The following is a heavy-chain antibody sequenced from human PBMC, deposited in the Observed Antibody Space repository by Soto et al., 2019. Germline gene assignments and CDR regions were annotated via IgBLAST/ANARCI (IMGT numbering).Heavy chain of an antibody. D-gene: IGHD2-15*01. CDR3: ARDGRPRGVVDT. V-gene: IGHV3-33*01. Sequence: QRQLVESGGGVVQPGGSLRLSCAASGFIFDSYGIDWVRQVPGKGLEWVAVVWFDATTKYYGDSVKGGFIISRDNYQNRVYLQMNNLRVEDTAVYYCARDGRPRGVVDTWGQGTLVSVYS. J-gene: IGHJ5*02. CDR2: VWFDATTK. CDR1: GFIFDSYG.